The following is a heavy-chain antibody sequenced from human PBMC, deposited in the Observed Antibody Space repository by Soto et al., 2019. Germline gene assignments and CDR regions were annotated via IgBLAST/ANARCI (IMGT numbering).Heavy chain of an antibody. Sequence: GASVKVSCKASGYTFTSYDINWVRQATGQGLEWMGWMNPNSGNTGCAQKFQGRVTMTRNTSISTAYMELSSLRSEDTAVYYCARARGWRKYNCFDPWGQGTLVTVSS. J-gene: IGHJ5*02. CDR3: ARARGWRKYNCFDP. V-gene: IGHV1-8*01. CDR1: GYTFTSYD. D-gene: IGHD5-12*01. CDR2: MNPNSGNT.